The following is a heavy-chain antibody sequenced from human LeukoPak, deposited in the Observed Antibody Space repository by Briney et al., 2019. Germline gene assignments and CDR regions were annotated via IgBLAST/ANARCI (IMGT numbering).Heavy chain of an antibody. CDR1: SDSISSSNYY. D-gene: IGHD2-15*01. CDR3: ARLYRSGQWAFDI. CDR2: IFYSGST. V-gene: IGHV4-39*01. Sequence: SETLSLTCSVSSDSISSSNYYWGWIRQPPGKGLEWIGSIFYSGSTYYNASLKSRVTISVDSSKNQFSLKLTSVTAADTAVYYCARLYRSGQWAFDIWGQGTMVTVSS. J-gene: IGHJ3*02.